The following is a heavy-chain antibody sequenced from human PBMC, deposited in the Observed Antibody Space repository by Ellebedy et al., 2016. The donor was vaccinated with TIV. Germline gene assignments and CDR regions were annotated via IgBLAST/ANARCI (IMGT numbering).Heavy chain of an antibody. J-gene: IGHJ6*04. V-gene: IGHV3-66*01. CDR2: IYTGGQT. Sequence: GESLKISXAASGFTVNNNYMSWVRRAPGKGLEWVSVIYTGGQTYYADSVKGRFTISRDNSKNTLYLQMNSLRAEDTAVYYCGRAMDVWGKGTTVTVSS. CDR1: GFTVNNNY. CDR3: GRAMDV.